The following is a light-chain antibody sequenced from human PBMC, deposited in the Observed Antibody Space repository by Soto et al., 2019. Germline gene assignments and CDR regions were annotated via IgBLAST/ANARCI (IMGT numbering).Light chain of an antibody. CDR1: QSINDN. V-gene: IGKV3-15*01. CDR2: GVT. CDR3: QQYHNWPPLT. J-gene: IGKJ4*01. Sequence: EIVMTQSPATLSVSPGERVTLSCRASQSINDNVAWYQQKTGQAPRLLMYGVTTRGTGIPARFSGSGSGTEFTLTISSLQSEDYAVYYCQQYHNWPPLTFGGGTKVEIK.